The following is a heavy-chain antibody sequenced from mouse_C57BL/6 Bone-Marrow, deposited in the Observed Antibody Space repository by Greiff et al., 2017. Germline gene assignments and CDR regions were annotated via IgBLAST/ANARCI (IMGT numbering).Heavy chain of an antibody. V-gene: IGHV14-3*01. CDR3: ARRGYGNPYAMDY. D-gene: IGHD2-1*01. J-gene: IGHJ4*01. CDR1: GFNINNTY. Sequence: VQLKESVAELVRPGASVKLSCTASGFNINNTYMHWVKQRPEHGLEWIGRIDPANGNTKYAPKFQGKATITADKSSNTAYLQLSSLTSEDTAIYYGARRGYGNPYAMDYWGQGTSVTVSS. CDR2: IDPANGNT.